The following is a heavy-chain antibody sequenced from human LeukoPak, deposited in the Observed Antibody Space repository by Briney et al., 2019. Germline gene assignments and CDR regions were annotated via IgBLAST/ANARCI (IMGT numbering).Heavy chain of an antibody. V-gene: IGHV3-30*18. CDR1: GFNFNAYE. Sequence: GGSLRLSCAASGFNFNAYEIHWVRQAPGKGLEWVAVISYDGSNKYYADSVKGRFTISRDNSKNTLYLQMNSLSAEDTAVYYCAKDLEGYRVFSPGFDPWGQGTLVTVSS. D-gene: IGHD1-1*01. CDR3: AKDLEGYRVFSPGFDP. CDR2: ISYDGSNK. J-gene: IGHJ5*02.